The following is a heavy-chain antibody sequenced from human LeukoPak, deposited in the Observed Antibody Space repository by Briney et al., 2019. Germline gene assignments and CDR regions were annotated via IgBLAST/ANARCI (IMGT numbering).Heavy chain of an antibody. D-gene: IGHD3-10*01. J-gene: IGHJ4*02. CDR1: GYTFTCYY. Sequence: ASVKVSFKASGYTFTCYYMHWVRQAPGQGLGWRGWINPNSGGTNYAQKFQGRVTTTRDTSISTAYMELSRLRSDDTAVYYCARDFQGYYGSGSYSLPPFDYWGQGTLVTVSS. CDR2: INPNSGGT. CDR3: ARDFQGYYGSGSYSLPPFDY. V-gene: IGHV1-2*02.